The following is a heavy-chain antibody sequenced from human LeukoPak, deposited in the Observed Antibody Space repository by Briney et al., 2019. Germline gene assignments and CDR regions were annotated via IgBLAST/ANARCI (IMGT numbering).Heavy chain of an antibody. D-gene: IGHD4-23*01. CDR2: ISYDGSNK. J-gene: IGHJ3*02. CDR3: ARPMSGGNSFPDAFDI. CDR1: GFTFSSYA. Sequence: PGGSLRLSCAASGFTFSSYAMHWVRQAPGKGLEWVAVISYDGSNKYYADSVKGQFTISRDNSKNTLYLQMNSLRAEDTAVYYCARPMSGGNSFPDAFDIWGQGTMVTVSS. V-gene: IGHV3-30-3*01.